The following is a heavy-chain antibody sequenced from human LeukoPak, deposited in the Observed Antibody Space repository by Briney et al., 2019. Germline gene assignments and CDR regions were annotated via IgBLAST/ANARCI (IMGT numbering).Heavy chain of an antibody. CDR2: INPNSGGT. D-gene: IGHD3-10*01. Sequence: ASVKVSCKASGYTFTGYYMHWVRQAPGQGLEWMGWINPNSGGTNYAQKFQGRVAMTRDTSISTAYMELSRLRSDDTAVYYCARDTWYGSGSYLYWGQGTLVTVSS. CDR3: ARDTWYGSGSYLY. J-gene: IGHJ4*02. CDR1: GYTFTGYY. V-gene: IGHV1-2*02.